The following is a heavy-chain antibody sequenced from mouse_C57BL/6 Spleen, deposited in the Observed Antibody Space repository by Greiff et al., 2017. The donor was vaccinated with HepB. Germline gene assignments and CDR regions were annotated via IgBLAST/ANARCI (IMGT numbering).Heavy chain of an antibody. CDR3: ARSGSSYLYGYFDV. J-gene: IGHJ1*03. V-gene: IGHV1-61*01. Sequence: QVQLQQPGAELVRPGSSVKLSCKASGYTFTSYWMDWVKQRPGQGLEWIGNIYPSDSETHYNQKFKDKATLTVDKSSSTAYMQLSSLTSEDSAVYYGARSGSSYLYGYFDVWGTGTTVTVSS. D-gene: IGHD1-1*01. CDR1: GYTFTSYW. CDR2: IYPSDSET.